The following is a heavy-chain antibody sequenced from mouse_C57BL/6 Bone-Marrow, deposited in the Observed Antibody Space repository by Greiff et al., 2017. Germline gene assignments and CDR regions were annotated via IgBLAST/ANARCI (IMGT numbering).Heavy chain of an antibody. CDR3: ARNWDY. CDR1: GYTFTSYG. D-gene: IGHD4-1*01. Sequence: VQLQQSGAELARPGASVKLSCKASGYTFTSYGISWVKQRTGQGFEWIGEIYPRSGNTYYNEKFKGKDTLTADKSSSTAYMELRSLTSEDSAVYFCARNWDYWGQGTTLTVSS. V-gene: IGHV1-81*01. CDR2: IYPRSGNT. J-gene: IGHJ2*01.